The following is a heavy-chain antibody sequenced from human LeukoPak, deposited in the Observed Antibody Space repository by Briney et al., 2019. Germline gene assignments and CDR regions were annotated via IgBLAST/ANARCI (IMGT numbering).Heavy chain of an antibody. CDR2: IYYSGST. CDR1: GGSISSYY. V-gene: IGHV4-59*01. CDR3: ARAGSMFGVVVFDY. Sequence: NPSETLPLTCTVSGGSISSYYWSWIRQPPGKGLEWIGYIYYSGSTDYNPSLKSRVTISVDTSKNQFSLKLSSVTAADTAVYYCARAGSMFGVVVFDYWGQGTLVTVSS. D-gene: IGHD3-3*01. J-gene: IGHJ4*02.